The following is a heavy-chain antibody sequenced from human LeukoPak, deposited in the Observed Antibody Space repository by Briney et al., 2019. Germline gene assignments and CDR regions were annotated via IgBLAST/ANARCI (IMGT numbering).Heavy chain of an antibody. CDR2: INGNGGST. J-gene: IGHJ4*02. D-gene: IGHD1-26*01. CDR3: AKGWELLLSYFDS. CDR1: GFTFSTNA. Sequence: GGSLRLSCAASGFTFSTNAMSWVRQAPGKELEWVSAINGNGGSTYYADSVKGRFTISRDNPKNTVYLQMNSVRAEDTAVYYCAKGWELLLSYFDSWGQGTLVTVSS. V-gene: IGHV3-23*01.